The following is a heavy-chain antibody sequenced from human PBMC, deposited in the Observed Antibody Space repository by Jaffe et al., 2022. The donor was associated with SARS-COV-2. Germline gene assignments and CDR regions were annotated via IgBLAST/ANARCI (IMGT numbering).Heavy chain of an antibody. Sequence: EVQLLESGGGLVQPGGSLRLSCAASGFTFSSYAMSWVRQAPGKGLEWVSAISGSGGSTYYADSVKGRFTISRDNSKNTLYLQMNSLRAEDTAVYYCAGGARSVWGNYGANDYWGQGTLVTVSS. V-gene: IGHV3-23*01. J-gene: IGHJ4*02. D-gene: IGHD4-17*01. CDR2: ISGSGGST. CDR3: AGGARSVWGNYGANDY. CDR1: GFTFSSYA.